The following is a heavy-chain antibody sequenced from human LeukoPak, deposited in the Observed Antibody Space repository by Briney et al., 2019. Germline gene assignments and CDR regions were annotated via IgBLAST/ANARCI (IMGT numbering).Heavy chain of an antibody. V-gene: IGHV4-61*02. CDR2: MYTSGST. CDR3: ARLMSYHDSSPFDC. J-gene: IGHJ4*02. CDR1: GGSISSGSYY. D-gene: IGHD3-22*01. Sequence: MSSETLSLTCTVSGGSISSGSYYWSWIRQPAGKGLEWIGRMYTSGSTNYNPSLKSRVTISVDTSKNQFSLKLSSVTAADTAVYYCARLMSYHDSSPFDCWGQGTLVTVSS.